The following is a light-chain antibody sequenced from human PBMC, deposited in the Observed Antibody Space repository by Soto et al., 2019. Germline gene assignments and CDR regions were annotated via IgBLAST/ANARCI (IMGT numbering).Light chain of an antibody. J-gene: IGKJ1*01. V-gene: IGKV3-15*01. CDR1: QSVSSN. Sequence: EIVLTQSPGALSLSPGERATLSCRASQSVSSNLAWYQQKPGQAPRLLIYGASTRATGIPARFSGSGSATEFTLTISSLLSEDFAVYYCQQYNDWPRTFGQGTKVDIK. CDR3: QQYNDWPRT. CDR2: GAS.